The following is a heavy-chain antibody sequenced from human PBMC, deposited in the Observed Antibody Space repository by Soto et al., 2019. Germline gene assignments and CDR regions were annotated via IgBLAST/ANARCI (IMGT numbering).Heavy chain of an antibody. J-gene: IGHJ5*02. CDR2: ISYSGNS. CDR1: GGSISRPGYY. V-gene: IGHV4-31*03. Sequence: QMQLQESGPGLVKPSQTLSLICSVSGGSISRPGYYWAWIRQHPARGLEWIGSISYSGNSNHNPSRHSRLILSVDTSQNCFSQRLNSVTAAATAVYYCARLRRDGSGFPDLWGHGARVTISS. D-gene: IGHD5-12*01. CDR3: ARLRRDGSGFPDL.